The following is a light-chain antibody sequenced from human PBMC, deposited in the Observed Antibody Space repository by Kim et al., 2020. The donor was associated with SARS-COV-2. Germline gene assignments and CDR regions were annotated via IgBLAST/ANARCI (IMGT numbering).Light chain of an antibody. CDR3: QAWDSSHVV. V-gene: IGLV3-1*01. CDR1: KLGDKY. Sequence: SYELTQPPSVSVSPGQTASITCSGDKLGDKYACWYQQKPGQSPVLVIYQDSKRPSGIPERFSGSNSGNTATLTISGTQAMDEADYYCQAWDSSHVVFGGGT. CDR2: QDS. J-gene: IGLJ2*01.